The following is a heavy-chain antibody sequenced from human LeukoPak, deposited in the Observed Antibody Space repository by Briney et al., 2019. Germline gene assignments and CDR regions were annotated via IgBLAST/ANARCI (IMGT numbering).Heavy chain of an antibody. D-gene: IGHD3-10*01. J-gene: IGHJ6*03. CDR1: GFTISSYA. CDR2: ISGSGGST. V-gene: IGHV3-23*01. Sequence: SGGSLRLSCAASGFTISSYAMSWVRQAPGKGLEWVSAISGSGGSTYYADSVKGRFTISRDNSKNTLYLQMNSLRAEDTAEYYCAIDSFGAVYFYYYMDVWGKGTTVTVSS. CDR3: AIDSFGAVYFYYYMDV.